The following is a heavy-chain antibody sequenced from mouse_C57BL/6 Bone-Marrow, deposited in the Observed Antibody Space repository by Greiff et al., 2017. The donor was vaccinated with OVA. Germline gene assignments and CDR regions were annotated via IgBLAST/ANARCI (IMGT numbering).Heavy chain of an antibody. CDR2: IDPSDSYT. J-gene: IGHJ1*03. V-gene: IGHV1-50*01. D-gene: IGHD1-1*01. Sequence: QVQLQQPGAELVKPGASVKLSCKASGYTFTSYWMQWVKQRPGQGLEWIGEIDPSDSYTNYNQKFKGKATLTVDTSSSTAYMQLSSLTSEDSAVYYCARPSYYGSSPYWYVDGWGTGTTVTVSS. CDR3: ARPSYYGSSPYWYVDG. CDR1: GYTFTSYW.